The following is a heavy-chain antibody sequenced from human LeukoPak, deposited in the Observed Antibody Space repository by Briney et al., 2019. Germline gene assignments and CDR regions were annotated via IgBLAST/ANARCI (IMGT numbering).Heavy chain of an antibody. J-gene: IGHJ1*01. CDR2: ISYDGSNK. CDR1: GFTFSSYG. D-gene: IGHD1-26*01. CDR3: ARGLAESGSYYNTFQH. Sequence: GGSLRLSCAASGFTFSSYGMHWVRQAPGKGLEWVAVISYDGSNKYYADSVKGRFTISRDNSKNTLYLQMNSLRAEDTAVYYCARGLAESGSYYNTFQHWGQGTLVTVSS. V-gene: IGHV3-30*03.